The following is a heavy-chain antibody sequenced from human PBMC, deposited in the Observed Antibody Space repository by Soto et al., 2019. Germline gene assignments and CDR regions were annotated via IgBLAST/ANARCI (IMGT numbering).Heavy chain of an antibody. J-gene: IGHJ6*02. CDR1: GFTFSSYG. CDR2: IWYDGSNK. D-gene: IGHD2-15*01. CDR3: VTPKPERYCSGGSCYAHYYGMDV. V-gene: IGHV3-33*01. Sequence: PGGSLRLSCAASGFTFSSYGMHWVRQAPGKGLEWVAVIWYDGSNKYYADSVKGRFTISRDNSKNTLYLQMNSLRAEDTAVYYCVTPKPERYCSGGSCYAHYYGMDVWGQGTTVTVSS.